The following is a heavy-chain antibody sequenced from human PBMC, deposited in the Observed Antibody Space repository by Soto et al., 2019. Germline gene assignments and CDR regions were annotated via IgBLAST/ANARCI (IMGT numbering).Heavy chain of an antibody. V-gene: IGHV4-4*02. CDR2: ISHSGST. D-gene: IGHD5-12*01. J-gene: IGHJ4*02. CDR1: GGSISSSNW. CDR3: ARLLRLGYSGTEDY. Sequence: QVQLQQSGPGLVKPSGTLSLTCAVSGGSISSSNWWSWVRQPPGKGLEWIGEISHSGSTNYSPSRKSRVTXXIXKXXNQFSLTLKSVTAADTAVYYCARLLRLGYSGTEDYWGQGTLVTVSS.